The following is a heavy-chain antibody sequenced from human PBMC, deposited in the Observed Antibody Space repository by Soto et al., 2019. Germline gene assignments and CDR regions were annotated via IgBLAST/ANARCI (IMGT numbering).Heavy chain of an antibody. Sequence: SETLSLTCSVSGVSISSSSYYWGWIRQPPGKGQEWIGSIYYSGTTFHNKSLKSRVSISVDTSKNHFSLNLTSVTAADTAVYYCARQGGYDSYAFDIWGQGTMVTVSS. CDR2: IYYSGTT. CDR1: GVSISSSSYY. J-gene: IGHJ3*02. V-gene: IGHV4-39*01. D-gene: IGHD5-12*01. CDR3: ARQGGYDSYAFDI.